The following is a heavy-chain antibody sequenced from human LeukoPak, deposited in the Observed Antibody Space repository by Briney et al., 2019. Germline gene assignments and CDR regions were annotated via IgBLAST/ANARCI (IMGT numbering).Heavy chain of an antibody. CDR3: ARAGVSYWDYHMDV. CDR1: GYSFTTHW. D-gene: IGHD1-26*01. V-gene: IGHV5-51*01. CDR2: IYPRDSGT. J-gene: IGHJ6*03. Sequence: GESLKISCKASGYSFTTHWIGWVRQMPGKVLEWMGIIYPRDSGTRYSPSFQGQVTISADKSISTAYLQWSRLKASDSAIYYCARAGVSYWDYHMDVWGKGTTVTISS.